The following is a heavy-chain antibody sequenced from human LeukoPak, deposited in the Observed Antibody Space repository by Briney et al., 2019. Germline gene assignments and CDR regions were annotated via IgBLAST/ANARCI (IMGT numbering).Heavy chain of an antibody. D-gene: IGHD3-16*01. CDR3: AKAGRNFMRTPWNAFDI. Sequence: GGSLRLSCAASGFTFSSFEMNWVRQAPGKRLEWVAFIRYDGSNKYYADSVKGRFTISRDNSKNTLYLQMNSLRAEDTAVYYCAKAGRNFMRTPWNAFDIWGQGTMVTVSS. V-gene: IGHV3-30*02. CDR2: IRYDGSNK. J-gene: IGHJ3*02. CDR1: GFTFSSFE.